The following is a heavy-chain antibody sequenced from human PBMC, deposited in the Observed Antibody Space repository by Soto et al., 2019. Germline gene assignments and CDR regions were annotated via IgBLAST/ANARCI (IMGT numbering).Heavy chain of an antibody. CDR1: GGTFSSYT. CDR3: AREDYSSGHYSWFDP. J-gene: IGHJ5*02. V-gene: IGHV1-69*01. Sequence: QVQLVQSGAEVKKPGSSVKVSCRASGGTFSSYTIVWVRQAPGQGLEWMGGFVPLFGSANIAQKFQGRVTITADASTSTAYMELSSLTSEDSATYYCAREDYSSGHYSWFDPWGQGTLVTVSS. CDR2: FVPLFGSA. D-gene: IGHD3-22*01.